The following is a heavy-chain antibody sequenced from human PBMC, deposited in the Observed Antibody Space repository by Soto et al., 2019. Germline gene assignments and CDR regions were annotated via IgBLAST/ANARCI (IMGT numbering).Heavy chain of an antibody. D-gene: IGHD6-13*01. CDR2: TYYRSKWYN. J-gene: IGHJ4*02. Sequence: PSQTLSLTCXISGDSVSSNSAAWNWIRQSPSRGLEWLGRTYYRSKWYNDYAVSVKSRITINPDTSKNQFSLQLNSVTPEDTAVYYCARETGYSSSWTGDYFDYWGQGTLVTVSS. CDR3: ARETGYSSSWTGDYFDY. CDR1: GDSVSSNSAA. V-gene: IGHV6-1*01.